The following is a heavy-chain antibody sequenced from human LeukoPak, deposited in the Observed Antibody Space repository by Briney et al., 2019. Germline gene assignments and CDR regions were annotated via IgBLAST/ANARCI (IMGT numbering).Heavy chain of an antibody. V-gene: IGHV4-38-2*01. CDR3: ARSFDTNAFDI. Sequence: SETLSLTCAVSGYSISSGYYWGWIRQPAGRGLEWIGRIYSSGNTNYNPSLKSRVTMSVDTSNNQFSLNLRSVTTADTAVYYCARSFDTNAFDIWGQGTMVTVSS. J-gene: IGHJ3*02. CDR1: GYSISSGYY. CDR2: IYSSGNT. D-gene: IGHD2/OR15-2a*01.